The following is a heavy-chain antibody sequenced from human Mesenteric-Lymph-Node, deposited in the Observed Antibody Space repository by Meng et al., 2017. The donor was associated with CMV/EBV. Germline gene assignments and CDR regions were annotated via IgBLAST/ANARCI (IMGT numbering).Heavy chain of an antibody. J-gene: IGHJ6*02. CDR2: IYYNGST. V-gene: IGHV4-39*07. CDR1: GGSISSSSYY. CDR3: ARVGSTVSSRRRYGLDV. D-gene: IGHD3-9*01. Sequence: SETLSLTCTVSGGSISSSSYYWGWIRQPPGKGLEWIGSIYYNGSTYYNPSLKSRVTISVDTSKNQFSLKLSSVTAADTATYYCARVGSTVSSRRRYGLDVWGQGTTVTVSS.